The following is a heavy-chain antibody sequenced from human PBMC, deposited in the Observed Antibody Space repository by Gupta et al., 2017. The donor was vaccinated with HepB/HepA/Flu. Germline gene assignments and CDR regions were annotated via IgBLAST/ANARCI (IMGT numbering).Heavy chain of an antibody. V-gene: IGHV3-21*01. CDR3: ARESAEYSSSPTFDY. CDR2: ISSSSSYI. J-gene: IGHJ4*02. CDR1: GFTFSSYS. Sequence: EVQLVESGGGLVKPGGSLRLSCAASGFTFSSYSMNWVRQAPGKGLEWVSSISSSSSYIYYADSVKGRFTISRDNAKNSLYLQMNSLRAEDTAVYYCARESAEYSSSPTFDYWGQGTLVTVSS. D-gene: IGHD6-6*01.